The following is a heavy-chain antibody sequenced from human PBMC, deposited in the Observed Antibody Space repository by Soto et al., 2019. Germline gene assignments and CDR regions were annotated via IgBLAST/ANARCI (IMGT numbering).Heavy chain of an antibody. CDR1: GGTFSSNA. J-gene: IGHJ6*02. V-gene: IGHV1-69*12. Sequence: QVQLVQSGAEVKKPGSSVKVSCKASGGTFSSNAISWVRQAPGQGLEWMGGIIPIFGTAHYAQKFQCRVTITADESTSTAYMELSSLRSEDTAVYYCARRPGGRGYYYGMDVWGQGTTVTVSS. CDR2: IIPIFGTA. CDR3: ARRPGGRGYYYGMDV. D-gene: IGHD2-15*01.